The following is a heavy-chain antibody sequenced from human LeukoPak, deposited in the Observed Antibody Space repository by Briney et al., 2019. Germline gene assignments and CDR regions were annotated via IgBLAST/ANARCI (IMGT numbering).Heavy chain of an antibody. CDR1: GFTFSSYE. D-gene: IGHD2-15*01. J-gene: IGHJ5*02. CDR3: ARVGVVVAATGNLSFDL. V-gene: IGHV3-48*03. Sequence: PGGALRLSCAASGFTFSSYEMNWVRQARGKGVEWVSYISSSGTTIYYADSVKGRFTISRDNVKNSLYLQMNSLRAEDTGVYYCARVGVVVAATGNLSFDLWGQGTLVTVSS. CDR2: ISSSGTTI.